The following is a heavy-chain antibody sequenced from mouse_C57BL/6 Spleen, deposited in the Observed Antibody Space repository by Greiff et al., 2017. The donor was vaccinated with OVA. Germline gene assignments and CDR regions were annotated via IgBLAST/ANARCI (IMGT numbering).Heavy chain of an antibody. Sequence: VQLVESGAELVRPGASVKLSCKASGYTFTDYYINWVKQRPGQGLEWIARIYPGSGNTYYNEKFKGKATLTAEKSSSTAYMQLSSLTSEDSAVYFCARYRYFDVWGTGTTVTVSS. J-gene: IGHJ1*03. CDR2: IYPGSGNT. CDR1: GYTFTDYY. V-gene: IGHV1-76*01. CDR3: ARYRYFDV.